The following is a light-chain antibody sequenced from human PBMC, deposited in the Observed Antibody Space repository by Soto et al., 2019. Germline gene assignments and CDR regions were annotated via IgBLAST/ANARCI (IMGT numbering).Light chain of an antibody. Sequence: EIVLTQSPATLSLSPGERATLSCRASQSVSNYLVWYQQKPGQAPRLLIYDASSRATGIPDRFSGTGSGTDFTLTIRSLEPEDCAVYYCQQRSNWPRTFGQGTRVEIK. CDR2: DAS. CDR1: QSVSNY. V-gene: IGKV3-11*01. CDR3: QQRSNWPRT. J-gene: IGKJ1*01.